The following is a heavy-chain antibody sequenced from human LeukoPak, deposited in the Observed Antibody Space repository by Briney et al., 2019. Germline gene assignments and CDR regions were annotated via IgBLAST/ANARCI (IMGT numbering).Heavy chain of an antibody. J-gene: IGHJ3*02. CDR3: AREEPWGAAAGTSAFDI. CDR2: IYYSGST. V-gene: IGHV4-39*07. Sequence: SETLSLTCTVSGGSISSSSYYWGWIRQPPGKGLEWIGSIYYSGSTNYNPSLKSRVTMSVDTSKNQFSLKLSSVTAPDTAVYYCAREEPWGAAAGTSAFDIWGQGPMVTVSS. D-gene: IGHD6-13*01. CDR1: GGSISSSSYY.